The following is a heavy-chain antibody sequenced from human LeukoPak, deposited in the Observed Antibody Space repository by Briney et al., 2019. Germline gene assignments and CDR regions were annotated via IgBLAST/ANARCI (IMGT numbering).Heavy chain of an antibody. J-gene: IGHJ4*02. CDR2: FDPEDGET. Sequence: ASVKVSCKASGYTFTSYGISWVRQAPGQGLEWMGGFDPEDGETIYAQKFQGRVTMTEDTSTDTAYMELSSLRSEDTAVYYCATDQYYYGSGSTRLDYWGQGTLVTVSS. V-gene: IGHV1-24*01. D-gene: IGHD3-10*01. CDR1: GYTFTSYG. CDR3: ATDQYYYGSGSTRLDY.